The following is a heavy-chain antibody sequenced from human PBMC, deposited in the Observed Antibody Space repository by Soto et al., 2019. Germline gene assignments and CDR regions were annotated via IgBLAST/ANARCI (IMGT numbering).Heavy chain of an antibody. D-gene: IGHD5-12*01. J-gene: IGHJ5*02. CDR3: ARGYSGYDFSGPGEIKYNWFDP. CDR2: IYYSGST. Sequence: SETLSLTCTVSGGSISSSSYYWGWIRQPPGKGLEWIGSIYYSGSTYYNPSLKSRVTISVDTSKNQFSLKLSSVTAADTAVYYCARGYSGYDFSGPGEIKYNWFDPWGQGTLVTVSS. V-gene: IGHV4-39*01. CDR1: GGSISSSSYY.